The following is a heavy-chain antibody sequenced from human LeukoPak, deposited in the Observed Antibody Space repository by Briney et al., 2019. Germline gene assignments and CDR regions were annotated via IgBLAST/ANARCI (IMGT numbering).Heavy chain of an antibody. CDR1: GGTFSSYA. D-gene: IGHD2-21*01. Sequence: SVKVSCKASGGTFSSYAISWLRQPPGQGLEWMGGIIPIFGTANYAQKFQGRVTITADESTSKDYMELSSLRSEDTAVYYCARSRGIPEYYFDYWGQGTLVTVSS. CDR2: IIPIFGTA. V-gene: IGHV1-69*13. CDR3: ARSRGIPEYYFDY. J-gene: IGHJ4*02.